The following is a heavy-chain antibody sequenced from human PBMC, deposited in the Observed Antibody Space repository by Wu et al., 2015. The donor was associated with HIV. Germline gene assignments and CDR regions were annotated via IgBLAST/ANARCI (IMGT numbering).Heavy chain of an antibody. CDR2: INPNSGGT. V-gene: IGHV1-2*02. Sequence: QVQLVQSGAEVKKPGASVKVSCKASGYTFTGYYMHWVRQAPGQGLEWMGWINPNSGGTNYAQKFQGRVTVTRDTSISTAYMELSRLRSDDTAVYYCAKARGSYYDSSALGYWGQGTLVTVSS. CDR1: GYTFTGYY. J-gene: IGHJ4*02. D-gene: IGHD3-22*01. CDR3: AKARGSYYDSSALGY.